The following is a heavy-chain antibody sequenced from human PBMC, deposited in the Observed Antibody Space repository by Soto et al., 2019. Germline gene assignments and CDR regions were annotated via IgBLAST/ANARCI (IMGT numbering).Heavy chain of an antibody. Sequence: ASVKVSCKASGGTFSSYAISWVRQAPGQGLEWMGGIIPIFGTANYAQKFQGRVTMTTDTSTSTAYMELRSLRSDDTAVYYCARDEQWLVQNAEYFQHWGQGTLVTVSS. CDR1: GGTFSSYA. CDR3: ARDEQWLVQNAEYFQH. J-gene: IGHJ1*01. V-gene: IGHV1-69*05. CDR2: IIPIFGTA. D-gene: IGHD6-19*01.